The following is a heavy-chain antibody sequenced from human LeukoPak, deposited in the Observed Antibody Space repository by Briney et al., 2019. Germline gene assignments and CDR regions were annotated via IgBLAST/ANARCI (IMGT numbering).Heavy chain of an antibody. CDR3: VKDVEPAAATSTYYFDY. CDR1: GFTFSSYG. CDR2: ISCNGGST. Sequence: GGSLRLSCSASGFTFSSYGMHWVRQAPGKGLEYVSAISCNGGSTYYADSVKGRFTTTRDNSKNTLYLQMSSLRAEDTAVYYCVKDVEPAAATSTYYFDYWGQGTLVTVSS. J-gene: IGHJ4*02. D-gene: IGHD2-2*01. V-gene: IGHV3-64D*09.